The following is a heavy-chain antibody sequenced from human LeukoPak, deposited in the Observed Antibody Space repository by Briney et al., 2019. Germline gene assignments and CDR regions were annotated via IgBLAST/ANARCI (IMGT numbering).Heavy chain of an antibody. D-gene: IGHD3-10*01. Sequence: GASVKVSCKVFGSTLTDLSIHWVRQAPGKGLEWMGGFDPEDGETIYAQKFQGRVTMTEDTSTDTAYMELSSLRSEDTAVYYCATDGPRELLPRPFDYWGQGTLVTVSS. CDR3: ATDGPRELLPRPFDY. CDR2: FDPEDGET. CDR1: GSTLTDLS. J-gene: IGHJ4*02. V-gene: IGHV1-24*01.